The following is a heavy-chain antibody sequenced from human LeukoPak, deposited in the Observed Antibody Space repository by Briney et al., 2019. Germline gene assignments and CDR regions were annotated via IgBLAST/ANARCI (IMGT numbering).Heavy chain of an antibody. CDR1: GFTFSSYA. Sequence: GGSLRLSCAASGFTFSSYAMSWVRQAPGKGLEWVSAIDGSGGSTFYADSVKGRFTISRDNSKNTLYLQMNSLRAEDTAVYYCVKDRGGSPFYGMDVWGQGTTVTVSS. J-gene: IGHJ6*02. V-gene: IGHV3-23*01. CDR3: VKDRGGSPFYGMDV. D-gene: IGHD1-26*01. CDR2: IDGSGGST.